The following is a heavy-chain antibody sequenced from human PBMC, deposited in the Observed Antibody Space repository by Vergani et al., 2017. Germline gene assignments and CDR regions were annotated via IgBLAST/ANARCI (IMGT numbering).Heavy chain of an antibody. D-gene: IGHD3-3*01. V-gene: IGHV3-48*03. J-gene: IGHJ4*02. CDR3: ARDAYDFWSGYPGTLTYYFDY. CDR1: GFTFSSYE. Sequence: EVQLVESGGGLVQPGGSLRLSCAASGFTFSSYEMNWVRQAPGKGLEWVSYISSSSSTIYYADSVKGRFTISRDNAKNSLYLQMNSLRDEDTAVYYCARDAYDFWSGYPGTLTYYFDYWGQGTLVTVSS. CDR2: ISSSSSTI.